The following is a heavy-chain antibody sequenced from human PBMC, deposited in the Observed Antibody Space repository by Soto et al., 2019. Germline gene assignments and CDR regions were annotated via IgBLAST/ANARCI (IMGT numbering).Heavy chain of an antibody. CDR1: GYTFTSYY. J-gene: IGHJ6*02. V-gene: IGHV1-46*01. CDR2: INPSGGST. D-gene: IGHD4-17*01. CDR3: ARGFGDSVDYYYYGMDV. Sequence: GASVKVSCKASGYTFTSYYMHWVLQAPGQGLEWMGIINPSGGSTSYAQKFQGRVTMTRDTSTSTVYMELSSLRSEDTAVYYCARGFGDSVDYYYYGMDVWGQGTTVTVSS.